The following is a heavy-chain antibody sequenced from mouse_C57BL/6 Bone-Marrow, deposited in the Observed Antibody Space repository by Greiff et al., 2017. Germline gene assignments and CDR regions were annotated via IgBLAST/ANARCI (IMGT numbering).Heavy chain of an antibody. CDR1: GYSITSGYY. J-gene: IGHJ3*01. CDR3: ARCRAY. V-gene: IGHV3-6*01. Sequence: EVQLQESGPGLVKPSQSLSLTCSVTGYSITSGYYWNWIRQFPGNKLEWMGYISYDGSNNYNPSLKNRISITRDTSKNQFFLKLNSVTTEDTATYYCARCRAYWGQGTLVTVSA. CDR2: ISYDGSN.